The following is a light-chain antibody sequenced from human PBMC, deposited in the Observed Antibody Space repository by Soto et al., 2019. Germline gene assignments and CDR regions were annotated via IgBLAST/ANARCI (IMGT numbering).Light chain of an antibody. CDR3: ASYAGGNKV. CDR2: EVT. CDR1: SSDVGGYNY. Sequence: QSVLTQPPCASGSPGQSVTISCTGTSSDVGGYNYVSWYQQHPGKAPKLMIYEVTKRPSGVPDRFSGSKSGNTASLTVSGLLPEDEADYYCASYAGGNKVFGTGTKVTVL. V-gene: IGLV2-8*01. J-gene: IGLJ1*01.